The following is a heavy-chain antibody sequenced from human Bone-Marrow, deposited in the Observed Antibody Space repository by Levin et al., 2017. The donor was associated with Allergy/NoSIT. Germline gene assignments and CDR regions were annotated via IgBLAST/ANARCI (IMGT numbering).Heavy chain of an antibody. V-gene: IGHV3-15*01. D-gene: IGHD2-15*01. Sequence: GGSLRLSCAASGFTFSNAWMSWVRQAPGKGLEWVGRIKSKTDGGTTDYAAPVKGRFTISRDDSKNTLYLQMNSLKTEDTAVYYCTTPNCSGGSCSDFYYYYGMDVWGQGTTVTVSS. J-gene: IGHJ6*02. CDR2: IKSKTDGGTT. CDR3: TTPNCSGGSCSDFYYYYGMDV. CDR1: GFTFSNAW.